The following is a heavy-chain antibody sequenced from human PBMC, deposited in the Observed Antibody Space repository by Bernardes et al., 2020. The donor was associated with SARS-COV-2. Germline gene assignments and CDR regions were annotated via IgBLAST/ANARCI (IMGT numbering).Heavy chain of an antibody. CDR1: GFTFSTFW. J-gene: IGHJ4*02. CDR2: INQDGSET. V-gene: IGHV3-7*01. CDR3: ARIYSTSSFDFDY. Sequence: LKVSCAASGFTFSTFWMTWVRQAPGKGLEWVDNINQDGSETFYVDSVKGRFTISRDNAKNSLFMEMNTLRAEDTAVYYCARIYSTSSFDFDYWGQGTLVTVSS. D-gene: IGHD6-6*01.